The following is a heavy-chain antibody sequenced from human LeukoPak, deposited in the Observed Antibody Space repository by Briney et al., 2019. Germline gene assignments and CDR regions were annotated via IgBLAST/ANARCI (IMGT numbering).Heavy chain of an antibody. CDR2: AYYRSTWYN. CDR1: GDSVSSNSVT. J-gene: IGHJ5*02. V-gene: IGHV6-1*01. D-gene: IGHD2-2*01. Sequence: SQTLSLTCAISGDSVSSNSVTWNWIRQSPSRGLEWLGRAYYRSTWYNDYAVSVRGRITVNPDTSKNQFSLHLNSVTPEDTAVYYCARRLTQYDCFDPWGQGILVTVSS. CDR3: ARRLTQYDCFDP.